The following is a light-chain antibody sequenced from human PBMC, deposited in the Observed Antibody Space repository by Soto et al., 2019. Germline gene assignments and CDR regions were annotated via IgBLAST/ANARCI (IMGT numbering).Light chain of an antibody. V-gene: IGKV4-1*01. Sequence: DIVMTQSPDSLAVSLGERATINCKSSQSVLYSSQNKNYLAWYQQKPGQPPKLLIYWASTRESGVPDRFSGSGSGTDFTLTISSLQAEDVAVYYCQQYYSPHPAFGQGTKVEIK. CDR3: QQYYSPHPA. CDR1: QSVLYSSQNKNY. J-gene: IGKJ1*01. CDR2: WAS.